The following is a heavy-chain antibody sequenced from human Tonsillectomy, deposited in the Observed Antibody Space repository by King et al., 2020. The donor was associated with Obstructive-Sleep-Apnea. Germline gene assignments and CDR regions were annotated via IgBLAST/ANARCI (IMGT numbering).Heavy chain of an antibody. J-gene: IGHJ6*02. CDR3: AREDGSYYYYYGMDV. CDR1: GFTFSSYS. CDR2: ISTSSSTI. Sequence: VQLVESGGGLVQPGGSLRLSCAASGFTFSSYSMNWVRQAPGKGLEWVSYISTSSSTINYADSVKGRITISRDNAKNSLYLQMNSLRAEDTAVYYCAREDGSYYYYYGMDVWGQGTTVTDSS. V-gene: IGHV3-48*04. D-gene: IGHD1-26*01.